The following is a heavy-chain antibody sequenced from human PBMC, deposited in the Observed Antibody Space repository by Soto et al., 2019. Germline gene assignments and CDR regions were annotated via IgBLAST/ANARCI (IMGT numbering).Heavy chain of an antibody. CDR1: GFTFSSYD. J-gene: IGHJ6*02. V-gene: IGHV3-13*04. CDR2: IGTAGDT. Sequence: EVQLVESGGGLVQPGGSLRLSCAASGFTFSSYDMHWVRQATGKGLEWVSAIGTAGDTYYPGSAKGRFTISRENAKNSLYLQMNSLRAGDTAVYYCARDRYSSSWYSRSGYYYYYGMDVWGQGTTVTVSS. D-gene: IGHD6-13*01. CDR3: ARDRYSSSWYSRSGYYYYYGMDV.